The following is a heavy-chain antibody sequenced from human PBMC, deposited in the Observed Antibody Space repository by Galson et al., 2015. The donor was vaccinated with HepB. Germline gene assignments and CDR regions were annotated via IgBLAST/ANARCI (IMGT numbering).Heavy chain of an antibody. CDR3: ARNVRRYDSSGYYPNWFDP. V-gene: IGHV1-8*01. J-gene: IGHJ5*02. CDR2: TNLNSGNT. CDR1: GYTFTSYD. D-gene: IGHD3-22*01. Sequence: SVKVSCGASGYTFTSYDINWVRQATGQGLEWMGWTNLNSGNTGYAQKFQGRVTMTRNTSISTAYMELSSLRSEDTAFYYCARNVRRYDSSGYYPNWFDPWGQGTLVTVSS.